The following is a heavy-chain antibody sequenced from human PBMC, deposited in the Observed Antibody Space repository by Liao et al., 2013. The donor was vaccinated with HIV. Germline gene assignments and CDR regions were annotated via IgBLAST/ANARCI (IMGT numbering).Heavy chain of an antibody. CDR3: ARSNLRDWYFDL. D-gene: IGHD2-8*01. J-gene: IGHJ2*01. Sequence: QVQLQQWGAGLLKPSETLSLTCAVYGGSFSGYYWSWVRQPPGKGLEWIGEINQSGSTNYNPSLKSRVTISVDTSKNQFSLKLSSVTAADTAVYYCARSNLRDWYFDLWGRGTLVTVSS. CDR2: INQSGST. V-gene: IGHV4-34*02. CDR1: GGSFSGYY.